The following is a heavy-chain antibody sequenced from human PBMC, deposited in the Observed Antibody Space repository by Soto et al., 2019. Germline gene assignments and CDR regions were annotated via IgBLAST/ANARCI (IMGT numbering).Heavy chain of an antibody. CDR3: GSHSSWYHYGMDV. CDR2: ISGSGGST. CDR1: GFTFSSYA. D-gene: IGHD6-13*01. V-gene: IGHV3-23*01. J-gene: IGHJ6*02. Sequence: GGSLRLSCAASGFTFSSYAMSWVRQAPGKGLEWVSAISGSGGSTCYADSVKGRFTISRDNSKNTLYLQMNSLRAEDTAVYYCGSHSSWYHYGMDVWGQGTTVTVSS.